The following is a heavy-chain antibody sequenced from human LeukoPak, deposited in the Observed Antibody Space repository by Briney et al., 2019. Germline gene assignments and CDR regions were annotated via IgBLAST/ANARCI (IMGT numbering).Heavy chain of an antibody. CDR1: GFTFSTYW. J-gene: IGHJ5*02. CDR3: AREEWWFDA. V-gene: IGHV3-7*01. Sequence: GGSLRLSCAASGFTFSTYWMSWVRQAPGKGLEWVANIKEDGSEKYYVDSVKGRFTISRDNAKNSVYLQMNSLRVEDTAVYYWAREEWWFDAWGQGTLVTVSS. D-gene: IGHD2-8*01. CDR2: IKEDGSEK.